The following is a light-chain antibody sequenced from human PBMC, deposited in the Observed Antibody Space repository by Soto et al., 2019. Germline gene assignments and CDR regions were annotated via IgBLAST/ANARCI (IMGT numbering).Light chain of an antibody. J-gene: IGKJ3*01. CDR1: QSVSSY. CDR2: DAS. Sequence: EIVLTQSPATLSLSPGERATLSCRASQSVSSYLAWYQQKPGQAPRLLIYDASNRASGIPARFSSSGSGTDFTLTISSLEPDDRAVYYCQQRRILFTFGPGTKVDIK. CDR3: QQRRILFT. V-gene: IGKV3-11*01.